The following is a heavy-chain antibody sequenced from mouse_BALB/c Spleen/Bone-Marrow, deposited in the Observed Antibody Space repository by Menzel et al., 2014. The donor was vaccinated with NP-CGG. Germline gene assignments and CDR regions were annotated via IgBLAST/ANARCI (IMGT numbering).Heavy chain of an antibody. CDR3: AGTMIYYYAMDY. Sequence: VQLKQSGPELVKPGASVKMSCKASGYTFTSFVMHWVKKMTGQGLEWIGYINPYNDGTKNNEKFKGKAILTSDKSSNAANMELSSLTSEDTAVYYCAGTMIYYYAMDYWGQGTSVTVSS. D-gene: IGHD2-4*01. CDR2: INPYNDGT. V-gene: IGHV1-14*01. J-gene: IGHJ4*01. CDR1: GYTFTSFV.